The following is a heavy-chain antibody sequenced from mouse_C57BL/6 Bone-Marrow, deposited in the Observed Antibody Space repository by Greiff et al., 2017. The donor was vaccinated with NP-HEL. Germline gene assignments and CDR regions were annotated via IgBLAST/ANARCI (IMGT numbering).Heavy chain of an antibody. V-gene: IGHV14-4*01. CDR3: TSVFYYGSSYAMDY. J-gene: IGHJ4*01. D-gene: IGHD1-1*01. CDR1: GFNIKDDY. Sequence: EVQLQESGAELVRPGASVKLSCTASGFNIKDDYMHWVKQRPEQGLEWIGWIDPENGDTEYASKFQGKATITADTSSNTAYPQLSSLTSEDTAVYYCTSVFYYGSSYAMDYWGQGTSVTVSS. CDR2: IDPENGDT.